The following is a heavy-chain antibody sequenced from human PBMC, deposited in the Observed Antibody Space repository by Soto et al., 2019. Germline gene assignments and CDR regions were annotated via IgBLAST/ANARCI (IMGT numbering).Heavy chain of an antibody. V-gene: IGHV3-23*01. D-gene: IGHD2-21*02. J-gene: IGHJ4*02. CDR2: ISGSGGST. Sequence: VGPLRLCCASSGFTCRSYGMIWVRPDPGKGLEWVSAISGSGGSTYYADSVKGRFTISRDNSKNTLYLQMNSLRAEDTAVYYCAKDRSDCGGDCSPYDYWGQGTLVPVSS. CDR1: GFTCRSYG. CDR3: AKDRSDCGGDCSPYDY.